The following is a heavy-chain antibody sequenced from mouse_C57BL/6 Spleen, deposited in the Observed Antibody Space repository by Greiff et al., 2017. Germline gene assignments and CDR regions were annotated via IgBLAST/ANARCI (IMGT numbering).Heavy chain of an antibody. CDR1: GYTFTSYW. CDR2: IDPSDSYT. D-gene: IGHD2-5*01. Sequence: QVQLQQPGAELVMPGASVKLSCKASGYTFTSYWMHWVKQRPGQGLEWIGEIDPSDSYTNYNQKFKGKSTLTVDKSSSTAYMQLSSLTSEDSAVYYCARGYYSNYGLYYFDYWGQGTTRTVSS. V-gene: IGHV1-69*01. J-gene: IGHJ2*01. CDR3: ARGYYSNYGLYYFDY.